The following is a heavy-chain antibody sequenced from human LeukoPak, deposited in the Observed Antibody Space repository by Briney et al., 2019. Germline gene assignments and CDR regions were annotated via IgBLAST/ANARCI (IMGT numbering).Heavy chain of an antibody. D-gene: IGHD2-15*01. J-gene: IGHJ6*02. Sequence: ASVKVSCKASGYTFTSYDINWVRQATGQGLEWMGWMNPNSGNTGYAQKFQGRVTVTRNTSISTAYMELSSLRSEDTAVYYCARVRCSGGSCYYYYYGMDVWGQGTTVTVPS. CDR3: ARVRCSGGSCYYYYYGMDV. CDR1: GYTFTSYD. V-gene: IGHV1-8*01. CDR2: MNPNSGNT.